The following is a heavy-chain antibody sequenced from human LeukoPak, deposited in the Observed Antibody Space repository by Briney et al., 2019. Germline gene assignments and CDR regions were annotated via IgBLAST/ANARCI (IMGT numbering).Heavy chain of an antibody. V-gene: IGHV3-30-3*01. CDR1: GFTFTNYA. J-gene: IGHJ4*02. Sequence: PGGSLRRSCAASGFTFTNYALHWVRQAPGKGLEWVAVISYDGTNKYYADSVKGRFTISRDNSKNTLSLQVNSLRAEDTALYYCARGFVLGAAENYFDYWGQGALVTVSS. CDR3: ARGFVLGAAENYFDY. D-gene: IGHD2-21*02. CDR2: ISYDGTNK.